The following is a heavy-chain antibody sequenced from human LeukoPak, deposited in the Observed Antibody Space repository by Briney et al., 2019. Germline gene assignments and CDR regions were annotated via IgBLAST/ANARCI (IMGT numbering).Heavy chain of an antibody. Sequence: SETLSLTCTVSDGSITNYDWSWVRQPPGKGPEFIGYIHYSGTANYNPSLRSRVTISIDTSKKHFFLKLSSVTAADTAVYYCARHCSGGSCEGYFDYWGQGTLVTVSS. CDR1: DGSITNYD. CDR2: IHYSGTA. J-gene: IGHJ4*02. V-gene: IGHV4-59*08. D-gene: IGHD2-15*01. CDR3: ARHCSGGSCEGYFDY.